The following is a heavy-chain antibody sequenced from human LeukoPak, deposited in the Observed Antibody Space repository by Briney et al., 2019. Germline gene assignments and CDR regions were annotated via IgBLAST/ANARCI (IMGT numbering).Heavy chain of an antibody. CDR1: GFTFSSYS. D-gene: IGHD1-26*01. J-gene: IGHJ3*02. CDR2: ISSSSSYI. CDR3: AREVGAGDDAFDI. Sequence: GSLRLSCAASGFTFSSYSMNWVRRAPGKGLEWVSSISSSSSYIYYADSVKGRFTISRDNAKNSLYLQMNSLRAEDTAVYYCAREVGAGDDAFDIWGQGTMVTVSS. V-gene: IGHV3-21*01.